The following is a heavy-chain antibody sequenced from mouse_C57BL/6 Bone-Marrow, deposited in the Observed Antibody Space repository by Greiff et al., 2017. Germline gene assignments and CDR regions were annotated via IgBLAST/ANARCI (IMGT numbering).Heavy chain of an antibody. CDR3: ASGSYYYGSGYAMDY. D-gene: IGHD1-1*01. Sequence: VQLQQSGAELVRPGTSVKMSCKASGYTFTNYWIGWAKQRPGHGLEWIGDIYPGGGYTNYNEKFKGKATLTADKSSSTAYMQFSSLTSEDSAIYYCASGSYYYGSGYAMDYWGQGTSVTVSS. CDR2: IYPGGGYT. J-gene: IGHJ4*01. V-gene: IGHV1-63*01. CDR1: GYTFTNYW.